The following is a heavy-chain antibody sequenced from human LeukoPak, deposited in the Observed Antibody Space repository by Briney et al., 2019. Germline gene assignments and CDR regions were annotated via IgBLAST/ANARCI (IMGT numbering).Heavy chain of an antibody. V-gene: IGHV4-34*01. CDR3: ARRSRRYSGYDSKYYFDY. J-gene: IGHJ4*02. D-gene: IGHD5-12*01. CDR2: INHSGST. Sequence: SETLSLTCAVYGGSFSGYYWSWIRQPPGKGLGWIGEINHSGSTNYNPSLKSRVTISVDTSKNQFSLKLSSVTAADTAVYYCARRSRRYSGYDSKYYFDYWGQGTLVTVSS. CDR1: GGSFSGYY.